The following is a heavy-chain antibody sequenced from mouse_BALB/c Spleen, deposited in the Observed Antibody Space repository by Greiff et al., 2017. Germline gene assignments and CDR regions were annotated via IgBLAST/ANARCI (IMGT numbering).Heavy chain of an antibody. Sequence: EVKLVESGGGLVQPGGSLRLSCATSGFTFTDYYMSWVRQPPGKALEWLGFIRNKANGYTTEYSASVKGRFTISRDNSQSILYLQMNTLRAEDNATYYCARDPLYWYFDVWGAGTTVTVSS. CDR1: GFTFTDYY. V-gene: IGHV7-3*02. J-gene: IGHJ1*01. CDR3: ARDPLYWYFDV. CDR2: IRNKANGYTT.